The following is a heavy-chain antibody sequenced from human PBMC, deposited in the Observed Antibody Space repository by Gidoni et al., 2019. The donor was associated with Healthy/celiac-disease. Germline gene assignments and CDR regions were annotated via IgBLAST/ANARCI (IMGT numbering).Heavy chain of an antibody. J-gene: IGHJ4*02. V-gene: IGHV3-9*01. CDR2: ISWNSGSI. Sequence: EVQLVESGGGLVQPGRSLRLSCAASGFTFDDYAMHWVRQAPGKGLEWVSGISWNSGSIGYADSVKGRFTISRDNAKNSLYLQMNSLRAEDTALYYCAKDMGDLWFGESPTFDYWGQGTLVTVSS. CDR3: AKDMGDLWFGESPTFDY. D-gene: IGHD3-10*01. CDR1: GFTFDDYA.